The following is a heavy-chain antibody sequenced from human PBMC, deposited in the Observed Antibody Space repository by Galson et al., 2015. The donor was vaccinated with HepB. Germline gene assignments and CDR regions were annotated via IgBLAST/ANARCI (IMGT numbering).Heavy chain of an antibody. Sequence: SVKVSCKASGYTFSSYSITWVRQAPGQGLEWMGWISVYNGNTNYAQKVQGRVTMTTDTSTRIAYMELTSLRSDDTAVYYCARARYSTSPPDYWGQGTLVTVSS. V-gene: IGHV1-18*04. J-gene: IGHJ4*02. CDR3: ARARYSTSPPDY. CDR2: ISVYNGNT. CDR1: GYTFSSYS. D-gene: IGHD6-6*01.